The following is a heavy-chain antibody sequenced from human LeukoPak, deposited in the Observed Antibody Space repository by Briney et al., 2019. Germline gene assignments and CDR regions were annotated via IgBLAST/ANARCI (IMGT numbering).Heavy chain of an antibody. D-gene: IGHD2-2*01. V-gene: IGHV3-9*01. J-gene: IGHJ4*02. CDR2: ISWNSGSI. CDR3: ARSGTSRRSDY. CDR1: GFTFDDYA. Sequence: SLRLSCAASGFTFDDYAMQWVRQAPGKGLEWVSGISWNSGSIGYAASVKGRFSISRENTKNSLYLQMNTIRAEDTAVYYCARSGTSRRSDYWGQGPLVTVSS.